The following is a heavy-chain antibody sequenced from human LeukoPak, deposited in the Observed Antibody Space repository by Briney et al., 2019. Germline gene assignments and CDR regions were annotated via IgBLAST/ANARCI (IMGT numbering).Heavy chain of an antibody. Sequence: GASVKVSCKASGYTFTSYGISWVRQASGQGLEWMGWISAYNGNTNYAQKLQGRVTMTTDTSTSTAYMELRSLRSDDTAVYYCARIPNGSYGSGSYYDYWGQGTLVTVSS. CDR2: ISAYNGNT. CDR3: ARIPNGSYGSGSYYDY. J-gene: IGHJ4*02. D-gene: IGHD3-10*01. CDR1: GYTFTSYG. V-gene: IGHV1-18*01.